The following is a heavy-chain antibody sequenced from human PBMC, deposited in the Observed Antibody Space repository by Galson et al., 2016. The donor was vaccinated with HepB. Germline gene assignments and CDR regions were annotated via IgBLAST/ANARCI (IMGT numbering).Heavy chain of an antibody. CDR3: ARSGRFGELLSMDV. J-gene: IGHJ6*02. Sequence: SLRLSCAASGFTFSDCYMSWIRQSPGKGLEWVSYINSSGSTIYYADSVKGRFTISRDNAKNSLYLQMNSLRAEDTAVYYCARSGRFGELLSMDVWGQGTTVTVS. D-gene: IGHD3-10*01. V-gene: IGHV3-11*04. CDR2: INSSGSTI. CDR1: GFTFSDCY.